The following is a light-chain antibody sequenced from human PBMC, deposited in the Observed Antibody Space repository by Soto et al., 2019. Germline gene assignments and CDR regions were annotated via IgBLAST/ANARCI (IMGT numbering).Light chain of an antibody. J-gene: IGKJ1*01. Sequence: DVVMTQSPLSLPVTLGQPASISCRSSQSLVYSDGNTYLNWFQQRPGQSPRRLIYKVSNRDSGVPDRFSGSVSGTDFTLKISRVEAEDVGVCYCMQGTHWPPWTFGQGTKVEIK. CDR1: QSLVYSDGNTY. V-gene: IGKV2-30*01. CDR3: MQGTHWPPWT. CDR2: KVS.